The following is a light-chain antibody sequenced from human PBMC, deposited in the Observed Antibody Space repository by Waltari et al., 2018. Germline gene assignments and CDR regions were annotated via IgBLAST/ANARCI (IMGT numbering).Light chain of an antibody. Sequence: QSVLTQPPSVSGAPGQTISISCTGGSSNLGSGYDVHWYQQLPGTAPKLPIYENTNRPSGVPDRFSGSKSDTSASLAISGLQAEDEADYYCQSYDNSLGEAVFGGGTKLTVL. CDR2: ENT. CDR1: SSNLGSGYD. J-gene: IGLJ3*02. V-gene: IGLV1-40*01. CDR3: QSYDNSLGEAV.